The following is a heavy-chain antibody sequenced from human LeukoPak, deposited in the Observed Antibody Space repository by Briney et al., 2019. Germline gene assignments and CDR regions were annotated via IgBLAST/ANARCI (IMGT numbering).Heavy chain of an antibody. J-gene: IGHJ4*02. CDR3: ARDGECTSPSFFDL. Sequence: GGSLTLPCVASGFTFSGYSLNWVRQAPGKGLEWVSSISSGSGYIYYADSVKGRFTISRDNAKTSLYLQMNSLRAEDTAVYYCARDGECTSPSFFDLWGRRTLVTVSA. V-gene: IGHV3-21*01. D-gene: IGHD3-10*01. CDR1: GFTFSGYS. CDR2: ISSGSGYI.